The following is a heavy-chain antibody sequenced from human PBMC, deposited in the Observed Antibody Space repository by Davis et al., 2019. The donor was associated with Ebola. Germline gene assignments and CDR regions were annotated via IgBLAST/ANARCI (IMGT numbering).Heavy chain of an antibody. CDR2: IKQDGSEK. Sequence: GESLKISCAASGFTFSSYTMNWVRQAPGKGLEWVANIKQDGSEKYYVDSVKGRFTISRDNAKNSLYLQMNSLRAEDTAVYYCARATVPTSWGQGTLVTVSS. CDR1: GFTFSSYT. V-gene: IGHV3-7*01. CDR3: ARATVPTS. D-gene: IGHD4-17*01. J-gene: IGHJ4*02.